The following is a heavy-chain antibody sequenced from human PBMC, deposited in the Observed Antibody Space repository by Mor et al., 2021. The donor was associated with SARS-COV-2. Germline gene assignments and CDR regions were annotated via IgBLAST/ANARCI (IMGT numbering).Heavy chain of an antibody. Sequence: YYSTSLKTRLTISKDTSKNQVVLTMTNMDPVDTATYYCARSHGDGDRRGADFDYWGQGTLVTVSS. D-gene: IGHD4-17*01. V-gene: IGHV2-70*01. J-gene: IGHJ4*02. CDR3: ARSHGDGDRRGADFDY.